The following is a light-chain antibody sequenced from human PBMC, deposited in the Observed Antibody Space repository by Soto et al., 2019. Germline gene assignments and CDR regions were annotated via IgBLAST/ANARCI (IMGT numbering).Light chain of an antibody. CDR2: EVS. J-gene: IGLJ1*01. CDR3: SSCAGSNTCYV. V-gene: IGLV2-14*01. CDR1: SSDVGGYNY. Sequence: QSVLTQPASVSGSPGQSITISCTGTSSDVGGYNYVSWYQQHPGKAPKLMIYEVSKRPSGVSDRFSGSKSGNTASLTVSGLQAEDEADYYCSSCAGSNTCYVFGTGTKVTVL.